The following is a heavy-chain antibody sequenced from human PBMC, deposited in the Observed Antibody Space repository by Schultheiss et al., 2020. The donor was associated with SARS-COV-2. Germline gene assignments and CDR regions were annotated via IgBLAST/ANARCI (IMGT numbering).Heavy chain of an antibody. CDR1: GFTFSSYW. J-gene: IGHJ4*02. D-gene: IGHD2-15*01. V-gene: IGHV3-7*01. Sequence: GGSLRLSCAASGFTFSSYWMSWVRQAPGKGLEWVANIKQDGSEKYYVDSVKGRFTISRDNAKNSLYLQMNSLRAEDTAVYYCARDHGAPVGCLDYWGQGTLVTVSS. CDR3: ARDHGAPVGCLDY. CDR2: IKQDGSEK.